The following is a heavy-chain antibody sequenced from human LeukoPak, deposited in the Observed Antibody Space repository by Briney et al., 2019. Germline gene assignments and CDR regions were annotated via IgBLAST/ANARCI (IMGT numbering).Heavy chain of an antibody. CDR3: AEFVGTGS. J-gene: IGHJ5*02. Sequence: GGSLRLSCAASGFTFSSNGMNWVHQAPGKGLEWVSGISGSGDSTYFADSVKGRFTISRDNSKNTLYLQMNSLRAEDTAVYYCAEFVGTGSSGQGTLVSVSS. CDR2: ISGSGDST. CDR1: GFTFSSNG. V-gene: IGHV3-23*01.